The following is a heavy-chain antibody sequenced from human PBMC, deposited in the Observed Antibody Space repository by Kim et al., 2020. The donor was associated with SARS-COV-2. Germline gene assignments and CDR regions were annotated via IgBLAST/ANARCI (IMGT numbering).Heavy chain of an antibody. D-gene: IGHD6-13*01. J-gene: IGHJ4*02. CDR2: IYYSGST. CDR1: GGSISSSSYY. V-gene: IGHV4-39*02. CDR3: AREVVSSSPVRF. Sequence: SETLSLTCTVSGGSISSSSYYWGWIRQPPGKGLEWIGSIYYSGSTYYNPSLKSRVTVSVDTSKNQFSLKLSSVTAADTAVYYCAREVVSSSPVRFWGQGTLVTVSS.